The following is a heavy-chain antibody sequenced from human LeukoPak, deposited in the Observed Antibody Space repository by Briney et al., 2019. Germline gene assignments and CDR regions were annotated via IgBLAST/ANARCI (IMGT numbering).Heavy chain of an antibody. CDR3: ARRMGANYYMDV. J-gene: IGHJ6*03. V-gene: IGHV1-2*02. CDR1: GYTFTGYY. D-gene: IGHD2-8*01. CDR2: INPNSGGT. Sequence: GASVKVSCKASGYTFTGYYMHWVRQAPGQGLEWMGWINPNSGGTNYAQKFQGRVTVTADESTSTAYMELSSLRSEDTAVYYCARRMGANYYMDVWGKGTTVTVSS.